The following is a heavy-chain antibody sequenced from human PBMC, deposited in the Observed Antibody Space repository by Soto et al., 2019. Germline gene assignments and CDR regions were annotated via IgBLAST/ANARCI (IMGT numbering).Heavy chain of an antibody. D-gene: IGHD2-15*01. J-gene: IGHJ4*02. CDR3: SMDRVPDGIWSFDY. Sequence: PGGSLRLSCAASGFTFSTYVMNWVLQAPGKGLEWVSTITVNGANTYYADSVKGRFTISKDKAKETVYLQMNSLRVEDAAVYYCSMDRVPDGIWSFDYWGQGALVPVDS. CDR2: ITVNGANT. CDR1: GFTFSTYV. V-gene: IGHV3-23*01.